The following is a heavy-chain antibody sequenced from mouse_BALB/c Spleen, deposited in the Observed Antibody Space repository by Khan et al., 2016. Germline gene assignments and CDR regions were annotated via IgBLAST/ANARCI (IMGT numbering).Heavy chain of an antibody. CDR2: INTYTGEP. Sequence: QIQLVQSGPELKKPGETVKISCKASGYTFTNSGMNWVKQAPGKGLKWVGWINTYTGEPTYADDFKGRFAFSLETYASTAYLQINNLKNEDMTTYFCARGAMVTTGWYFAVWGAGTTVTVSS. CDR3: ARGAMVTTGWYFAV. D-gene: IGHD2-2*01. J-gene: IGHJ1*01. V-gene: IGHV9-1*02. CDR1: GYTFTNSG.